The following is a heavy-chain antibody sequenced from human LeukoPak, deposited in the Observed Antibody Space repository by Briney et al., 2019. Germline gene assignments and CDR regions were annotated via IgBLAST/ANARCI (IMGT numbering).Heavy chain of an antibody. J-gene: IGHJ6*03. D-gene: IGHD1-26*01. V-gene: IGHV3-30*18. Sequence: GGSLRLSCAASGFTFNNYAMGWVRQAPGKGLEWVALISFDGSNKYYADSVQGRFTISRDNSKNTLYLQMNSLRAEDTAVYYCAKTSWEYYYYMDVWGKGTTVTVSS. CDR1: GFTFNNYA. CDR3: AKTSWEYYYYMDV. CDR2: ISFDGSNK.